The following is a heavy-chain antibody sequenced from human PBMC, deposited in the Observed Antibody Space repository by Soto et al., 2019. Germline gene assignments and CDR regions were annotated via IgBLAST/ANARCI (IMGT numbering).Heavy chain of an antibody. J-gene: IGHJ5*02. D-gene: IGHD6-13*01. CDR1: GGTFSNYA. V-gene: IGHV1-69*01. Sequence: QVRLVQSGAEVKKPGSSVKVSCKASGGTFSNYAITWLRLAPGQGLEWLGGIILVFGTVNYAQKFQGRVTITADESMSTAYMELNRLRSEDTAVYYCARDNPYTNSFGNWFDPWGQGTLVIVS. CDR3: ARDNPYTNSFGNWFDP. CDR2: IILVFGTV.